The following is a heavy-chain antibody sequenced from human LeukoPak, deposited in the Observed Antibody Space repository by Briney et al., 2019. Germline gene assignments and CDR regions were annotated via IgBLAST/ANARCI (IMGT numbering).Heavy chain of an antibody. Sequence: GGSLRLSCAASGFNFDDYAMHWVRQAPGKGLEWVSGISWNSGNIAYADSVKGRFTISRDSAKTSLYLQINNLRAEDTALYYCAKAHDYGDYAGFDYWGQGTLVSVSS. CDR3: AKAHDYGDYAGFDY. D-gene: IGHD4-17*01. V-gene: IGHV3-9*01. CDR1: GFNFDDYA. CDR2: ISWNSGNI. J-gene: IGHJ4*02.